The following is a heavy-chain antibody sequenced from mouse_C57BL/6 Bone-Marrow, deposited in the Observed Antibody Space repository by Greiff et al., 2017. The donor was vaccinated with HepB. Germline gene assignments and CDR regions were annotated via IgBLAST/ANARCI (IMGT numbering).Heavy chain of an antibody. CDR3: ARAYGKGGFAY. Sequence: GEERKKKGAEGKREGKGKGEQLKGDGRGRGKKRAGDGVDWMGEVGPGSASTNYNEKFKGKATFTADTSSNTAYMQLSSLTTEDSAIYYCARAYGKGGFAYWGQGTLVTVSA. J-gene: IGHJ3*01. D-gene: IGHD2-1*01. V-gene: IGHV1-9*01. CDR1: GEQLKGDG. CDR2: VGPGSAST.